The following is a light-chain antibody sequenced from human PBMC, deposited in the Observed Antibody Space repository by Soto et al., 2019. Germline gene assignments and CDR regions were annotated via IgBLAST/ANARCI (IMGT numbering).Light chain of an antibody. J-gene: IGLJ2*01. CDR3: SSYTYSNTVL. V-gene: IGLV2-14*01. Sequence: QSALTQPASVSGSPGQSITISGTGTSSDVGAYNYVSWYQHHPGKAPELIIYEVVNRPSGISNRFSGSKSGNTASLAISGLQAEDEADYYFSSYTYSNTVLFGGGTKLTVL. CDR2: EVV. CDR1: SSDVGAYNY.